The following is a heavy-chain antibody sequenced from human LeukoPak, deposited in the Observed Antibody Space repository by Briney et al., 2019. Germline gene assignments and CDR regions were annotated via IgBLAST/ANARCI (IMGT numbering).Heavy chain of an antibody. V-gene: IGHV3-66*02. CDR2: IYSGDNT. J-gene: IGHJ4*02. CDR1: GFTVSNNY. D-gene: IGHD3-16*01. Sequence: GGSLRLSCAASGFTVSNNYMSWVRQAPGKGLEWVSVIYSGDNTYYVESVKGRFTISRDNFKNTLFLQMNRLRAEDTAVYYCAGRRVLDASFDYWGRGTLVTVSS. CDR3: AGRRVLDASFDY.